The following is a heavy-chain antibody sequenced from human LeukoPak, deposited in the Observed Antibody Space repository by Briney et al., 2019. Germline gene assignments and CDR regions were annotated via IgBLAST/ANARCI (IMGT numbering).Heavy chain of an antibody. V-gene: IGHV1-2*02. CDR1: GYTFTGHY. Sequence: GASVKVSCKASGYTFTGHYIHWVRQAPGQGLEWVGWVNPKGGSTNYAQKFLDRVTMTTDMSISTAYMELIRLRSRDTAVYFCARGSSKYVFGYYMDVWGKGTSIIVSS. J-gene: IGHJ6*03. D-gene: IGHD4-11*01. CDR3: ARGSSKYVFGYYMDV. CDR2: VNPKGGST.